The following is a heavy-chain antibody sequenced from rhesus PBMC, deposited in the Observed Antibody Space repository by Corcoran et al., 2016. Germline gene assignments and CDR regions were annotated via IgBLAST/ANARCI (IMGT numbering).Heavy chain of an antibody. J-gene: IGHJ6*01. CDR1: GGSISAYHY. D-gene: IGHD5-24*01. V-gene: IGHV4-73*01. Sequence: QVQLQQWGEGLVKPSETLSLTCAVYGGSISAYHYWSWIRQPPGKGLEWIGYIYANSASTNYNPSLKNRVNISKDRSKNQFSLKLTAVTAADTAVYYCARGGTGGLDSWGQGVVVTVSS. CDR2: IYANSAST. CDR3: ARGGTGGLDS.